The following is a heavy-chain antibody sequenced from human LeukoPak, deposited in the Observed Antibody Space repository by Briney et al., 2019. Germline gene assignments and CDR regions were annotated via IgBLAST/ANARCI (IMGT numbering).Heavy chain of an antibody. CDR3: AKDRYSSTTCSPDY. Sequence: PGGSLRLSCAASGFTFSSYSINWVRQAPGKGLEWVSCVSSTSSFIYYADSVKGRFTISRDNSKNTLYVQLNSLRAEDTAVYYCAKDRYSSTTCSPDYWGQGTLVTVSS. CDR1: GFTFSSYS. V-gene: IGHV3-21*04. D-gene: IGHD2-2*01. J-gene: IGHJ4*02. CDR2: VSSTSSFI.